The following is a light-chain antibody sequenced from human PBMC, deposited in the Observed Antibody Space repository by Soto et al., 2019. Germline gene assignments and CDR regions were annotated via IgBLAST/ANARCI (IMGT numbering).Light chain of an antibody. CDR1: DMGSKG. V-gene: IGLV3-21*01. CDR2: SDT. J-gene: IGLJ2*01. CDR3: QVWDSGSAHVV. Sequence: SYELTQPPSVSVAPGKTASISCGGNDMGSKGVHWYQQKPGQAPVLVIYSDTDLPPVITERFSGSNSATLATLTISRVEAGDKADYYCQVWDSGSAHVVFGGGTKLTVL.